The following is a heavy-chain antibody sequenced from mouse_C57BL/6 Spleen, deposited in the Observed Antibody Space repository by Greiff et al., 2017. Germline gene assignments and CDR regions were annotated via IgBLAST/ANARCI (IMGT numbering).Heavy chain of an antibody. V-gene: IGHV1-52*01. J-gene: IGHJ2*01. Sequence: QVQLQQPGAELVRPGSSVKLSCKASGYTFTSYWMHWVKQRPIQGLEWIGNIDPSDSETHYNQKFKDKATLTVDKSSSTAYMQLSSLTSEDAAVYYCARGGAYELFDDWGQGTTLTVSS. CDR1: GYTFTSYW. CDR2: IDPSDSET. CDR3: ARGGAYELFDD. D-gene: IGHD2-10*02.